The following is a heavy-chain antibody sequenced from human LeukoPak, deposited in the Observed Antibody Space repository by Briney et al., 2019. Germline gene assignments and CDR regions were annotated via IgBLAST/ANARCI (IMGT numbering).Heavy chain of an antibody. CDR1: GFTFSNFW. CDR2: IKYDGSEK. D-gene: IGHD4/OR15-4a*01. CDR3: ASDSDDYGDY. Sequence: GSLRLSCAASGFTFSNFWMSWVRQAPGKGLEWVANIKYDGSEKHYVDSVKGRFTISRDNAKNPLYLQMDSLRAEDTAVYYCASDSDDYGDYWGQGTLVTVSS. V-gene: IGHV3-7*01. J-gene: IGHJ4*02.